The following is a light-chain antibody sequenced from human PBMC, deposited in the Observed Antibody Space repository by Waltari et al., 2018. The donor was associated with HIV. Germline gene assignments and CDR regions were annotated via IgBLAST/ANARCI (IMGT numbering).Light chain of an antibody. CDR3: MQALQTPRT. CDR2: LGS. J-gene: IGKJ2*01. V-gene: IGKV2-28*01. Sequence: DIVMTQSPLSLPVPPGEPASISCRSSQSLLHINGYNYLDWYLQKPGQSPQLLIYLGSNRASGVPDRFSGSGSGTDFTLKISRVEAEDVGVYYCMQALQTPRTFGQGTKLEIK. CDR1: QSLLHINGYNY.